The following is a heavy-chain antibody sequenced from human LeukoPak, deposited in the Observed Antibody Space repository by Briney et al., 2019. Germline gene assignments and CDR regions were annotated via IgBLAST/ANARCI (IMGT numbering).Heavy chain of an antibody. J-gene: IGHJ4*02. V-gene: IGHV3-30*02. CDR2: IRYDGSNK. CDR1: GFTFSSYG. Sequence: PGGCLRLSCAASGFTFSSYGMHWVRQAPGKGLEWVAFIRYDGSNKYYADSVKGRFTISRDNSKNTLYLQMNSLRAEDTAVYYCAKDLATTAPGGYFDYWGQGTLVTVSS. D-gene: IGHD4-11*01. CDR3: AKDLATTAPGGYFDY.